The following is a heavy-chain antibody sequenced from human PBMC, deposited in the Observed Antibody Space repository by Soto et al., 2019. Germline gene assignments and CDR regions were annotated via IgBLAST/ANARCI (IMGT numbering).Heavy chain of an antibody. CDR2: ISGSGGST. CDR1: GFTFSSYA. Sequence: GGSLRLSCAASGFTFSSYAMSWVRQAPGKGLEWVSAISGSGGSTYYEDSVKGRFTISRDNSKNTLYLQMNSLRAEDTAVYYCAKLLAPRGYFQHWGQGTLVTVSS. J-gene: IGHJ1*01. V-gene: IGHV3-23*02. CDR3: AKLLAPRGYFQH.